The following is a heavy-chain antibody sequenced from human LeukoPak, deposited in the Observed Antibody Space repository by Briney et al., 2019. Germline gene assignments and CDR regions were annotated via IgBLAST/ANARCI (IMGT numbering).Heavy chain of an antibody. CDR1: GGTFSIYA. D-gene: IGHD3-3*01. J-gene: IGHJ6*02. CDR3: ARGMDFWSGYRAYYYYYGMDV. CDR2: IIPIFGTA. V-gene: IGHV1-69*13. Sequence: SVTVSCKASGGTFSIYAISWVRQAPGQGLEWMGGIIPIFGTANYAQKFQGRVTITADESTSTAYMELSSLRSEDTAVYYCARGMDFWSGYRAYYYYYGMDVWGQGTTVTVSS.